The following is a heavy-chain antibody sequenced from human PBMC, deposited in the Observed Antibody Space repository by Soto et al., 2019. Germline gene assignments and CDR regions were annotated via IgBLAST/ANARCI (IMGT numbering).Heavy chain of an antibody. D-gene: IGHD6-19*01. CDR3: ARVTAPKQWLVNQQGSYYYYYGMDV. V-gene: IGHV1-69*01. CDR2: IIPIFGTA. Sequence: QVQLVQSGAEVKKPGSSVKVSCKASGGTFSSYAISWVRQAPGLGLEWMAGIIPIFGTANYAQKFQGRVTITADDSTSTAYMELSSLRSEDTAVYYCARVTAPKQWLVNQQGSYYYYYGMDVWGQGTTVTVSS. CDR1: GGTFSSYA. J-gene: IGHJ6*02.